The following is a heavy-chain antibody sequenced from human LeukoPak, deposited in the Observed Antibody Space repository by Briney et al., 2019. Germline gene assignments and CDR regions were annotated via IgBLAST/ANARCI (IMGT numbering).Heavy chain of an antibody. Sequence: GGSLRLSCAASGFIFSSYWMSWVRQAPGKGLEWVAVIWYDGSNKYYADSVKGRFTISRDNSKNTLYLQMNSLRAEDTAVYYCARDPTLYYDSSGYYPTNYYYYGMDVWGQGTTVTVSS. D-gene: IGHD3-22*01. J-gene: IGHJ6*02. CDR3: ARDPTLYYDSSGYYPTNYYYYGMDV. CDR2: IWYDGSNK. CDR1: GFIFSSYW. V-gene: IGHV3-33*08.